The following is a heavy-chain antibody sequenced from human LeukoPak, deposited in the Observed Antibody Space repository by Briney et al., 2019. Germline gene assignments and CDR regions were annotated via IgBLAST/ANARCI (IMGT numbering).Heavy chain of an antibody. CDR2: IIPIFGTA. V-gene: IGHV1-69*05. J-gene: IGHJ5*02. CDR3: AREICGMTCTSQDWSDP. Sequence: AASVKVSCKASGGTFSSYAISWVRQAPGQGLEWMGGIIPIFGTANYAQKFQGRVTITTDESTSTAYMELSSLRSEDTAVYYCAREICGMTCTSQDWSDPWGQGTLVTVSS. CDR1: GGTFSSYA. D-gene: IGHD3-3*01.